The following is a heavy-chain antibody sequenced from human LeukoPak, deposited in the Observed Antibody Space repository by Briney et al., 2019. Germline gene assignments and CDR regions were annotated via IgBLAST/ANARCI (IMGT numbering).Heavy chain of an antibody. CDR2: ISRDSSNI. V-gene: IGHV3-48*02. Sequence: AVSLRLSCAASGFSFTSYSINWVRQAPGKGLEWVSYISRDSSNIYSADSVKGRFTISRDNAKNSLYLQMNSLRDDDTAVYYCAREVYGGSGGKGFDYWGPGTLVTVSS. J-gene: IGHJ4*02. CDR1: GFSFTSYS. D-gene: IGHD2-8*02. CDR3: AREVYGGSGGKGFDY.